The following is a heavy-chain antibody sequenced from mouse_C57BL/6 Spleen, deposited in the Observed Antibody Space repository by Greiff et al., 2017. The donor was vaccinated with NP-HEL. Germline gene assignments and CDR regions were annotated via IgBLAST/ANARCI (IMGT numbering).Heavy chain of an antibody. Sequence: VQLKESVAELVRPGASVKLSCTASGFNIKNTYMHWVKQRPEQGLEWIGRIDPANGNTKYAPKFQGKATITADTSSNTAYLQLSSLTSEDTAIYYGASEAPLYYGSSHDYWGQGTTLTVSS. CDR1: GFNIKNTY. CDR2: IDPANGNT. V-gene: IGHV14-3*01. CDR3: ASEAPLYYGSSHDY. D-gene: IGHD1-1*01. J-gene: IGHJ2*01.